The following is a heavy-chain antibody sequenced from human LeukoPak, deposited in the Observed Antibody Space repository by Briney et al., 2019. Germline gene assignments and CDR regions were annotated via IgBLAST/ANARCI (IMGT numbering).Heavy chain of an antibody. Sequence: GGSLRLSCAASGLTFSNAWMNWVRQTPEKGLEWVGLIKSTANGGTIDYAAPVKGRFTISRDDSKNTLYLQMNSLKTEDTAVYYCTTSGSYKDFDYWGQGTLVTVSS. J-gene: IGHJ4*02. CDR1: GLTFSNAW. CDR3: TTSGSYKDFDY. V-gene: IGHV3-15*01. D-gene: IGHD1-26*01. CDR2: IKSTANGGTI.